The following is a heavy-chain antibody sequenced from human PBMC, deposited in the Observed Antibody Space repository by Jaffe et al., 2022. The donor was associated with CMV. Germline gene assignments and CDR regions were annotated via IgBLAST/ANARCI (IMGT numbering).Heavy chain of an antibody. CDR1: GYTFTGYY. CDR2: INPNSGGT. V-gene: IGHV1-2*02. CDR3: ARVRGVAAAGPSSLYYFDY. J-gene: IGHJ4*02. Sequence: QVQLVQSGAEVKKPGASVKVSCKASGYTFTGYYMHWVRQAPGQGLEWMGWINPNSGGTNYAQKFQGRVTMTRDTSISTAYMELSRLRSDDTAVYYCARVRGVAAAGPSSLYYFDYWGQGTLVTVSS. D-gene: IGHD6-13*01.